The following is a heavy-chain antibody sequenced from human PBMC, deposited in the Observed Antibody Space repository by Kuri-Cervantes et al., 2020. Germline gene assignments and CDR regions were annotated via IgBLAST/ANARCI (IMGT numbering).Heavy chain of an antibody. CDR3: ARDSSSRGSFDY. CDR2: IYTSEST. D-gene: IGHD6-13*01. V-gene: IGHV4-4*08. CDR1: GGSCSGYY. Sequence: AETLSLTCAVYGGSCSGYYWSWIRQPPGKGLEWIGHIYTSESTNFNPSLKSRVTISIDNFKKQFSLKLSSVTAADTAVYYCARDSSSRGSFDYLGQGTLVTVSS. J-gene: IGHJ4*02.